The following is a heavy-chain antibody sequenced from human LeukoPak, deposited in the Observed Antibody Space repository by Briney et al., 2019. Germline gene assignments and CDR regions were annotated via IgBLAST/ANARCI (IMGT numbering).Heavy chain of an antibody. V-gene: IGHV4-34*01. Sequence: SETLSLTCAVHGGSLSGSYWSWIRQPPGKGLEWIGEINHSGSANYNPSLKSRVTLSIDKSKNQFSLNVNSVTAADTAVYYCARARRDSGYYKVDYWGQGTLVTVSS. D-gene: IGHD3-3*01. CDR1: GGSLSGSY. CDR3: ARARRDSGYYKVDY. CDR2: INHSGSA. J-gene: IGHJ4*02.